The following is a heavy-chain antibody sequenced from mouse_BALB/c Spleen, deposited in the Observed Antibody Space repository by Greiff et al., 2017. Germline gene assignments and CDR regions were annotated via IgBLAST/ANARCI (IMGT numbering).Heavy chain of an antibody. V-gene: IGHV6-6*02. CDR1: GFTFSSYW. CDR3: TPTAAWFAY. CDR2: IRLKSDNYAT. J-gene: IGHJ3*01. Sequence: LQQSGGGLVQPGGSMKLSCVASGFTFSSYWMSWVRQSPEKGLEWVAEIRLKSDNYATHYAESVKGKFTISRDDSKSRLYLQMNSLRAEDTGIYYCTPTAAWFAYWGQGTLVTVSA.